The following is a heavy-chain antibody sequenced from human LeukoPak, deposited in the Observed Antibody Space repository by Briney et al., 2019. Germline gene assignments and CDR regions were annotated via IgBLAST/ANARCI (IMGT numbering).Heavy chain of an antibody. CDR1: GGSISSSSYY. CDR2: IYYSGST. D-gene: IGHD6-13*01. CDR3: ARMTTEGYSSSWLGLGIYWFDP. J-gene: IGHJ5*02. V-gene: IGHV4-39*07. Sequence: PSETLSLTCTVSGGSISSSSYYWGWIRQPPGKGLEWIGSIYYSGSTYYNPSLKSRVTISVDTSKNQFSLKLSSVTAADTAVYYCARMTTEGYSSSWLGLGIYWFDPWGQGTLVTVSS.